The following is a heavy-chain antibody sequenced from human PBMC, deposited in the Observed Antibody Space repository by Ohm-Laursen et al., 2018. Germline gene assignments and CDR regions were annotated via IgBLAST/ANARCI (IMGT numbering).Heavy chain of an antibody. CDR2: ISWDSEDK. CDR3: ARHDGYGR. J-gene: IGHJ4*02. V-gene: IGHV3-9*01. CDR1: GFTFADYA. Sequence: SLRLSCTASGFTFADYAMHWVRQAPGKGMEWVSGISWDSEDKHYADSVKGRFTISRDNSKDTLYLQMNSLRAEDTAVYYCARHDGYGRWGQGTRVTVSS. D-gene: IGHD5-24*01.